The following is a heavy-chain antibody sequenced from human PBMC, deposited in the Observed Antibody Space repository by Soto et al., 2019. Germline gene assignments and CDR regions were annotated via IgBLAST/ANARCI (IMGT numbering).Heavy chain of an antibody. Sequence: EVQLLESGGGLVQPGGSLRLSCEASGFTFSSYAMSWVRQAPGKGLEWVSAISGSGGSTYYADSVKGRFTISRDNSKNSLYLQMNSLRADDTAVYYCAKERSIAVAAYDAFDIWGQGIMVTVSS. D-gene: IGHD6-19*01. V-gene: IGHV3-23*01. CDR1: GFTFSSYA. J-gene: IGHJ3*02. CDR3: AKERSIAVAAYDAFDI. CDR2: ISGSGGST.